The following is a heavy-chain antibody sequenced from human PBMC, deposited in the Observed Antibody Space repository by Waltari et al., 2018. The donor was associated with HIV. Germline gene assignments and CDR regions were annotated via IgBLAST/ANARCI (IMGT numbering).Heavy chain of an antibody. J-gene: IGHJ4*02. D-gene: IGHD2-2*01. V-gene: IGHV4-39*07. Sequence: QLQLQESGPGLVKPSETLSLTCTVSGGSISSSSYYWGWIRQPPGKGLGWIGSIYYSGSTYYNPSLKSRVTISVDTSKNQFSLKLSSVTAADTAVYYCARGKDIVVVPAAMGVGHPFDYWGQGTLVTVSS. CDR2: IYYSGST. CDR3: ARGKDIVVVPAAMGVGHPFDY. CDR1: GGSISSSSYY.